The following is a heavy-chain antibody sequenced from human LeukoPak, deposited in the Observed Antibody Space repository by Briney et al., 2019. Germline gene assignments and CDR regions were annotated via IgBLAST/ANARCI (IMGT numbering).Heavy chain of an antibody. CDR2: IKEDGSDK. Sequence: GGSLRLSCAASGFTFSNYWMSWVRQAPGKGLEWVANIKEDGSDKYYVGSVKGRFPISRDNAKNPQYLQMNSLRAEDTAVYYCARDTGYNTFDYWGQGTLVTVSS. J-gene: IGHJ4*02. D-gene: IGHD5-24*01. CDR3: ARDTGYNTFDY. CDR1: GFTFSNYW. V-gene: IGHV3-7*05.